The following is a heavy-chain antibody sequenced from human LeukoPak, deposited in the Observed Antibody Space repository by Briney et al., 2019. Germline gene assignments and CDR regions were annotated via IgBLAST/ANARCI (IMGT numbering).Heavy chain of an antibody. V-gene: IGHV1-24*01. CDR2: FDPEDGEI. CDR3: ATGHYYDSSGQYGIGY. D-gene: IGHD3-22*01. J-gene: IGHJ4*02. Sequence: ASVKVSCKVSGYTLTELSMHWVRQAPGKGLEWMGGFDPEDGEIIYAQKFQGRVTMTEDTSTDTAYMELRSLRSEDTAVYYCATGHYYDSSGQYGIGYWGQGTLVTVSS. CDR1: GYTLTELS.